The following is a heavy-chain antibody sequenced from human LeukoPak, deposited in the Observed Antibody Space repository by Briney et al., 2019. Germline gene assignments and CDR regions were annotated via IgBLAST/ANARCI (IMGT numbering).Heavy chain of an antibody. V-gene: IGHV3-9*01. CDR3: AERGITMIGGV. Sequence: SLRLSCAASGFTFDDFAMLWLRPAPGKGLVGVLGICWNSGSIDYADSVKGRFTISRDNAKNSLYLQMNSLRAEDTAVYYCAERGITMIGGVWGKGTTVTISS. J-gene: IGHJ6*04. D-gene: IGHD3-10*02. CDR1: GFTFDDFA. CDR2: ICWNSGSI.